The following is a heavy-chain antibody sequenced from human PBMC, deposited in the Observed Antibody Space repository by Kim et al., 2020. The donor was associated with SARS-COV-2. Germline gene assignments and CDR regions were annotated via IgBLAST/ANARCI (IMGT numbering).Heavy chain of an antibody. CDR1: GFTFSVYA. D-gene: IGHD4-17*01. CDR3: AKDRYGGNPIYYFDY. CDR2: LWYDGSNK. Sequence: GGSLRPSCAASGFTFSVYAMHWVRQAPGKGLEWVAFLWYDGSNKYYADSVKGRFTISRDNSKNTLYLQMSSLRAEDTAVYYCAKDRYGGNPIYYFDYWGQGTLVTVSS. J-gene: IGHJ4*02. V-gene: IGHV3-30*02.